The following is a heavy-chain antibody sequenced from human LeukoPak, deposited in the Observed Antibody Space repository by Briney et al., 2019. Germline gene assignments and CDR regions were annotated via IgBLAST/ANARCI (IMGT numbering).Heavy chain of an antibody. J-gene: IGHJ4*02. D-gene: IGHD3-10*01. CDR3: AKRGVVIRGVLVIGFHKEGYYFDY. Sequence: PGGSLRLSCVVSGIRLSNYGMSWVRQAPGKGLEWVSGISESGGGTNYADSVKGRFTISRDNSLNTLYLQMNSLRAEDTAVYFCAKRGVVIRGVLVIGFHKEGYYFDYWGQGILVTVSS. CDR1: GIRLSNYG. V-gene: IGHV3-23*01. CDR2: ISESGGGT.